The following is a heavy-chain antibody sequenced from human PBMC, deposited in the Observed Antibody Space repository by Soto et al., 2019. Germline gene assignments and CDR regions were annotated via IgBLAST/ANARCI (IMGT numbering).Heavy chain of an antibody. Sequence: GGSLRLSCAASGFTVSSDYMSWVRQAPGKGLEWVSVIYTGGSTYYADSVKGRFTISRDNSKNTLYLQMNSLRAEDTAVYYCARDRVESGYPEYFQHWGQGTLVTVSS. J-gene: IGHJ1*01. CDR2: IYTGGST. D-gene: IGHD3-22*01. CDR1: GFTVSSDY. CDR3: ARDRVESGYPEYFQH. V-gene: IGHV3-53*01.